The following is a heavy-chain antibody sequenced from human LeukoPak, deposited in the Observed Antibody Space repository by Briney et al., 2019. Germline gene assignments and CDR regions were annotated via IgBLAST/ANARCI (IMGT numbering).Heavy chain of an antibody. CDR1: CYIFTSYG. Sequence: ASVKVSCKASCYIFTSYGISWVRQAPGQGLEWMGWISAYNGNTNYAQKLQGRVTMTTDTSTSTAYMELRSLRSEDTAVYYCARDYSSSSANWLDPWGQGTLVTVSS. J-gene: IGHJ5*02. V-gene: IGHV1-18*01. CDR3: ARDYSSSSANWLDP. D-gene: IGHD6-6*01. CDR2: ISAYNGNT.